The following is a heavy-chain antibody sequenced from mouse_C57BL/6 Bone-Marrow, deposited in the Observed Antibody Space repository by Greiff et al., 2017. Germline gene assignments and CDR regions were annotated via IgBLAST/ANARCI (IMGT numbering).Heavy chain of an antibody. D-gene: IGHD2-1*01. CDR1: GYTFTSYW. Sequence: QVQLQQPGAELVKPGASVQLSCKASGYTFTSYWLHWVKPRPGRGLEWIGMIDPNSGGTKYNEKFKSKATLTVDKPSSTAYMQLSRLTSEDSAVYDFAHGNYFYWYFAVWGTGTTVTVSS. V-gene: IGHV1-72*01. J-gene: IGHJ1*03. CDR3: AHGNYFYWYFAV. CDR2: IDPNSGGT.